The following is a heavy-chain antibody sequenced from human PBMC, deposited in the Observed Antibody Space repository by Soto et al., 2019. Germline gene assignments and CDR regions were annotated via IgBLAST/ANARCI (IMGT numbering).Heavy chain of an antibody. J-gene: IGHJ3*02. D-gene: IGHD5-12*01. CDR1: GYSLTSYW. V-gene: IGHV5-10-1*01. CDR3: ARRGYGGYGGGDAFDI. Sequence: ESLTISFKGSGYSLTSYWISWVRQIPGKGLEWMGRIDPSDSYTNYSPSFQGHVTISADKSVSTAYLQWSSLKASDTAMYYCARRGYGGYGGGDAFDIWGQGTMVTVSS. CDR2: IDPSDSYT.